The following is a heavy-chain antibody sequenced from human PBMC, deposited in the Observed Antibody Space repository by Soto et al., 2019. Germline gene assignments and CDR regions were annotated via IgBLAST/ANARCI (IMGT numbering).Heavy chain of an antibody. CDR1: GFTGSLNY. V-gene: IGHV3-11*01. Sequence: PGGSLRLSCAGSGFTGSLNYMGWARQAPGKGLEWVSLIYVNGRTIYYADSVKGRFTISRDNAKNSLYLQMNSLRAEDTAVYYCAREDGYNYSPYYYYYYGMDVWGQGTTVTVSS. CDR3: AREDGYNYSPYYYYYYGMDV. CDR2: IYVNGRTI. D-gene: IGHD5-12*01. J-gene: IGHJ6*02.